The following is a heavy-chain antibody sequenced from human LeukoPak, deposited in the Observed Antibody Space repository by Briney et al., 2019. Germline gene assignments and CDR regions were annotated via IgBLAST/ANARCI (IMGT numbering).Heavy chain of an antibody. CDR1: GYSFTSYW. D-gene: IGHD5-24*01. CDR2: IDPSDSYA. Sequence: GESLKISCKGSGYSFTSYWISWVRQMPGKGLEWMGRIDPSDSYANYSPSFQGHVTISADKSISTAYLQWSSLKASDTAMYYCARLQVEMATAVDYWGQGTLVTVSS. J-gene: IGHJ4*02. V-gene: IGHV5-10-1*01. CDR3: ARLQVEMATAVDY.